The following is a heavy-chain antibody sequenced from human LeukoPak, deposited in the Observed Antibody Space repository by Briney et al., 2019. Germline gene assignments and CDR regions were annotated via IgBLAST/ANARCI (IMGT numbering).Heavy chain of an antibody. V-gene: IGHV4-30-2*01. D-gene: IGHD2-2*01. J-gene: IGHJ6*02. CDR2: IYHSGST. Sequence: PSETLSLTCAVSGGSISSGDYSWSWIRQPPGKGLEWIGFIYHSGSTYYNPSLKGRVTISLDRSKNQFSLKLSSVTAADTAVYYCARKVVIPGYGMDVWGQGTTVTVSS. CDR3: ARKVVIPGYGMDV. CDR1: GGSISSGDYS.